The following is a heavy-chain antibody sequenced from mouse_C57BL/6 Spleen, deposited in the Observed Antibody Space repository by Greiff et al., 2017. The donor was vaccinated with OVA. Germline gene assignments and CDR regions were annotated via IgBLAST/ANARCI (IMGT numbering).Heavy chain of an antibody. J-gene: IGHJ4*01. CDR3: ARHERRFITTVNAMDY. Sequence: QVQLKQSGAELVKPGASVKLSCKASGYTFTEYTIHWVKQRSGQGLEWIGWFYPGSGSIKYNEKFKDKATLTADKSSSTVYMELSRLTSEDSAVYVCARHERRFITTVNAMDYWGQGTSVTVSS. V-gene: IGHV1-62-2*01. D-gene: IGHD1-1*01. CDR1: GYTFTEYT. CDR2: FYPGSGSI.